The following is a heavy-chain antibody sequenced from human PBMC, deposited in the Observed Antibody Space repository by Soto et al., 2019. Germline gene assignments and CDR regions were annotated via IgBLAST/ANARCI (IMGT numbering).Heavy chain of an antibody. CDR2: INACSADI. CDR1: GYTFTTYA. D-gene: IGHD5-18*01. Sequence: ASVPVSCQASGYTFTTYALHWVRQAPGQRLAWMGWINACSADIKYSQKFQGRVTITRDTSASTVYMELSSLRSEDTAVYYCARVGRRGYRYGRFDYWGQGTLVTVSS. J-gene: IGHJ4*02. CDR3: ARVGRRGYRYGRFDY. V-gene: IGHV1-3*01.